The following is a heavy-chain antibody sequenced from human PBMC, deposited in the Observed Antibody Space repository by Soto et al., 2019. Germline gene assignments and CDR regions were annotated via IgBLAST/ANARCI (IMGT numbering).Heavy chain of an antibody. CDR2: INTDGSST. CDR3: TRNIAVADPL. Sequence: SGGSLRLSCAASGFTFSDYWMYWVRQAPGKGLVWVSRINTDGSSTLYADSVRGRFTISRDNAENTLYLQMNSLRAEDTAVYYCTRNIAVADPLWGQGTLVTVSS. V-gene: IGHV3-74*01. D-gene: IGHD6-19*01. J-gene: IGHJ4*02. CDR1: GFTFSDYW.